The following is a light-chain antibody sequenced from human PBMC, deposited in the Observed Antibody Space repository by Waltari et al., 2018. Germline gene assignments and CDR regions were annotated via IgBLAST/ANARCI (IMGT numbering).Light chain of an antibody. Sequence: QSALTQPASVSGSPGPSTPIPCIGTSSDVGGCAYVPCYQQHPGKPPKLMIYDVTNRPSGVSDRFSGSKSGNTASLTISGLQAEDEADYYCSSFTSSSTLVFGGGTELTVL. CDR2: DVT. CDR3: SSFTSSSTLV. CDR1: SSDVGGCAY. J-gene: IGLJ2*01. V-gene: IGLV2-14*03.